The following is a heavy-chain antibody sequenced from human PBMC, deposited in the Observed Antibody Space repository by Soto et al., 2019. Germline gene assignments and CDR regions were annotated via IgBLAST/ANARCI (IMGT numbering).Heavy chain of an antibody. D-gene: IGHD6-19*01. CDR2: IYWDDDK. CDR1: GFSLSSTRVS. J-gene: IGHJ4*02. Sequence: QITLKESGPTLVKPTQTLTLTCTFSGFSLSSTRVSVCWIRQPSGKALEWLALIYWDDDKRYSPFLKSRLTITKDTSKNQVVLTMTNMDPVDTATYYCAHSVVAGLGYYFDYWGQGTLVTVSS. CDR3: AHSVVAGLGYYFDY. V-gene: IGHV2-5*02.